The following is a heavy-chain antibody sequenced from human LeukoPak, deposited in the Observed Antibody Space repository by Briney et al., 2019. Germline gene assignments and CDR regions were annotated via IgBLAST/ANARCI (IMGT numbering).Heavy chain of an antibody. V-gene: IGHV4-30-4*08. CDR3: ARDGNGWYLDY. CDR1: NGSISSGNYQ. CDR2: IYYSGST. Sequence: PSETLSLTCTVSNGSISSGNYQWSWIRQPPGKGLEWIGYIYYSGSTYYNPSLKSRVTISVDRSKNQFSLKLSSVTAADTAVYYCARDGNGWYLDYWGQGTLVTVSS. J-gene: IGHJ4*02. D-gene: IGHD6-19*01.